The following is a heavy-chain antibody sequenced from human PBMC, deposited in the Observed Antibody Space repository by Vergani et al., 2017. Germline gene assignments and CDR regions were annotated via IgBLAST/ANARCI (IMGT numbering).Heavy chain of an antibody. V-gene: IGHV3-23*04. CDR3: AKDQGYSSSSFSVY. CDR1: GFTFSSYG. CDR2: ISGSGGST. D-gene: IGHD6-6*01. J-gene: IGHJ4*02. Sequence: VQLVESGGGVVQPGRSLRLSCAASGFTFSSYGMHWVRQAPGKGLEWVSAISGSGGSTYYADSVKGRFTISRDNSKNTLYLQMNSLRAEDTAVYYCAKDQGYSSSSFSVYWGQGTLVTVSS.